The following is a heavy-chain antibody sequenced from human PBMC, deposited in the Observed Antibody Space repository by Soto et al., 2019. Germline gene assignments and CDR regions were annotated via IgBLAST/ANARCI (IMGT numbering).Heavy chain of an antibody. CDR2: IYYSGST. J-gene: IGHJ4*02. D-gene: IGHD7-27*01. CDR3: ARRWGYSFDY. CDR1: GGTINSYY. V-gene: IGHV4-39*01. Sequence: SETTYLTCTVSGGTINSYYWGWIRRPPGKGLEWIGSIYYSGSTYYNPSLKSRVTISVDTSKNQFSLKLSSVTAADTAVYYCARRWGYSFDYWGQGTLVTVSS.